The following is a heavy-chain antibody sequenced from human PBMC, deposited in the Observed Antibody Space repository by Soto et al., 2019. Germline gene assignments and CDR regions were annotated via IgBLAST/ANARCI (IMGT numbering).Heavy chain of an antibody. Sequence: TSETLSLTCTVSGGSVSSGGYYWSWLRQHPGTGLEWIGYIYYSGTTYFNPSLKSRASISLDTSKNEFSLKLTSVTAADTAVYYCARRALPQCINGVCYKDGFWDYWGQGALVTVSS. CDR2: IYYSGTT. J-gene: IGHJ4*02. V-gene: IGHV4-31*03. CDR3: ARRALPQCINGVCYKDGFWDY. CDR1: GGSVSSGGYY. D-gene: IGHD2-8*01.